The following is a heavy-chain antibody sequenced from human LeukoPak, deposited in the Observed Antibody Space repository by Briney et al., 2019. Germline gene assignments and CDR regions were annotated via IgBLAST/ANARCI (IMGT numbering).Heavy chain of an antibody. J-gene: IGHJ6*02. D-gene: IGHD6-13*01. V-gene: IGHV1-3*01. Sequence: ASVKVSYKASGYTFTSYAMHWVRQAPGQRLEWMGWINAGNGNTKYSQKFQGRVTITRGTSASTAYMELSSLRSEDTAVYYCAKGVYSSSPQPGMDVWGQGTTVTVSS. CDR3: AKGVYSSSPQPGMDV. CDR1: GYTFTSYA. CDR2: INAGNGNT.